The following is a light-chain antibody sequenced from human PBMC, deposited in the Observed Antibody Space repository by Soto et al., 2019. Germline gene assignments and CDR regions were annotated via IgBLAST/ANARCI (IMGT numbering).Light chain of an antibody. CDR2: DAS. J-gene: IGKJ2*01. V-gene: IGKV3-20*01. Sequence: EVVLTQSPGTLSLSPGERATLSCRASQSISQSLAWYQQRPGQSPRLLIYDASRRATGIPDRFTGSGFGTDFTLTISRLAPEDLATYFCQQADSFPHTFGQGTKLEIK. CDR3: QQADSFPHT. CDR1: QSISQS.